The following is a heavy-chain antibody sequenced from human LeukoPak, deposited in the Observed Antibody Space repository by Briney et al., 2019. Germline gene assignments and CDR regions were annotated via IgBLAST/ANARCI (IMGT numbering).Heavy chain of an antibody. CDR2: IYYSGST. CDR1: GGSISSGDYY. CDR3: ARVYYYDNSGYGKDYFDY. J-gene: IGHJ4*02. Sequence: SQTLSLTCTVSGGSISSGDYYWSWIRQPPGKGLEWIGCIYYSGSTYYNPSRKSRVTISVDTSKNQFSLKLSSVTAADTAVYYCARVYYYDNSGYGKDYFDYWGQGTLVTVSS. D-gene: IGHD3-22*01. V-gene: IGHV4-30-4*01.